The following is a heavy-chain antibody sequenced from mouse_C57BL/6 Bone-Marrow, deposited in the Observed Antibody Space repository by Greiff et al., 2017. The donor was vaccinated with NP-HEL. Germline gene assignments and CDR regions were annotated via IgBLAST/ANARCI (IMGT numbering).Heavy chain of an antibody. CDR2: INPNNGGT. D-gene: IGHD2-5*01. CDR1: GYTFTDYN. V-gene: IGHV1-18*01. CDR3: AFYSNSWFAD. J-gene: IGHJ3*01. Sequence: EVKLQESGPELVKPGASVKIPCKASGYTFTDYNMDWVKQSHGKSLEWIGDINPNNGGTIYNQKFKGKATLTVDKSSSTAYMELRSLTSEDTAVYYCAFYSNSWFADWGQGTLVTVSA.